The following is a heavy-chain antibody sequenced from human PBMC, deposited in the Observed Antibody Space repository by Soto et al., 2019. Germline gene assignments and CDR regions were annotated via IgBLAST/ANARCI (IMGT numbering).Heavy chain of an antibody. CDR3: VEGWNDF. V-gene: IGHV3-15*01. D-gene: IGHD1-1*01. CDR2: IKSKKDGGAR. CDR1: GFMLSSAW. J-gene: IGHJ4*02. Sequence: EVHVVESGGDLVEPGGSLRLSCETSGFMLSSAWMSWVRQAPGKGLEWVARIKSKKDGGARDYAAPVNGRFSISRDDSKSTVYLQMNSLRAEDTALYYCVEGWNDFWGQGTLVTVSS.